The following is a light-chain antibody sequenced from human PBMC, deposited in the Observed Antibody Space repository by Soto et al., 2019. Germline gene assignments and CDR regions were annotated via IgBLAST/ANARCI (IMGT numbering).Light chain of an antibody. V-gene: IGKV3-15*01. CDR1: QSVSSN. CDR3: QQYNNWPHT. J-gene: IGKJ2*01. Sequence: EIVMTQSPATLSVSPGERATLSCRASQSVSSNLAWYQQKPAQAPRLLIYGASTRATGIPARFSGSGSGTEFTLTISSLQSEDFAVYYGQQYNNWPHTFGQGTKLEIK. CDR2: GAS.